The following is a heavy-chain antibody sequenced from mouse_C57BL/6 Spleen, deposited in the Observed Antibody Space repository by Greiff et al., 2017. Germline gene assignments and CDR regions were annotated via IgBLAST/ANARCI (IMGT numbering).Heavy chain of an antibody. J-gene: IGHJ3*01. CDR2: IHPNSGST. D-gene: IGHD1-1*01. Sequence: QVQLQQPGAELVKPGASVKLSCKASGYTFTSYWMHWVKQRPGQGLEWIGMIHPNSGSTNYNEKFKSKATLTVDKSSSTAYMQLSSLTSEDSAVYYCATLYGNSPPCADWGQGTLVTVSA. CDR1: GYTFTSYW. V-gene: IGHV1-64*01. CDR3: ATLYGNSPPCAD.